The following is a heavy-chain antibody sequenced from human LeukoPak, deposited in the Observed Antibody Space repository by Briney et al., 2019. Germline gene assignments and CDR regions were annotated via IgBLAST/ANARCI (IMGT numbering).Heavy chain of an antibody. CDR2: IYYSGST. V-gene: IGHV4-59*01. J-gene: IGHJ4*02. Sequence: PSETLSLTCTVSGGSISSYYWSWIRQPPEKGLEWIGYIYYSGSTNYNPSLKSRVTISVDTSKNQFSLKLSSVTAADTAVYYCARGIGPISGPAPDFDYWGQGTLVTVSS. CDR3: ARGIGPISGPAPDFDY. CDR1: GGSISSYY. D-gene: IGHD1-26*01.